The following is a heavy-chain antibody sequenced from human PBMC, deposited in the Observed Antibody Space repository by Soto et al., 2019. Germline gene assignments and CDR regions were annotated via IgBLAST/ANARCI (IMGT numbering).Heavy chain of an antibody. J-gene: IGHJ5*02. CDR1: GYTFTRYS. Sequence: QVQLVQSGAAVKKPGASVQVSCKAPGYTFTRYSINWVRQAPGQGLEWVGWISNYNGDTKYAQKFQGRVTLTTDTSTTTTYMDLRSLTSDDTAVYFCARGDSTGSPTGWFDPWGQGTLVTVSS. CDR3: ARGDSTGSPTGWFDP. CDR2: ISNYNGDT. D-gene: IGHD6-19*01. V-gene: IGHV1-18*04.